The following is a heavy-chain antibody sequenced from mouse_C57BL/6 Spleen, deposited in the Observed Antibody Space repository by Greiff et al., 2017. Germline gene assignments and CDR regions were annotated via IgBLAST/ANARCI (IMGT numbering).Heavy chain of an antibody. V-gene: IGHV1-62-2*01. CDR2: FYTGSGSR. CDR1: GYTFTDYT. D-gene: IGHD4-1*01. CDR3: ARHANWAGFDY. J-gene: IGHJ2*01. Sequence: QVQLHQSGAELVKPGASVKLSCKASGYTFTDYTIHWVKQRSGQGLEWIGWFYTGSGSRKYNEKFKDKATLTADKSSSTVYMERSRLTSEYSAVYFCARHANWAGFDYWGQGTTLTVSS.